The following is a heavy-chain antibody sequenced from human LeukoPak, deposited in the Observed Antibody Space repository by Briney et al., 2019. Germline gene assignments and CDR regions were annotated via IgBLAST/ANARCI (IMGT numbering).Heavy chain of an antibody. CDR1: GGSISSYY. V-gene: IGHV4-59*08. CDR3: ARQGALLVAGTYYYYYGMDV. CDR2: IYYSGST. Sequence: SETLSLTCTVSGGSISSYYWSWIRQPPGKGLEWIGYIYYSGSTNYNPSLKSRVTISVDTSKNQFSLKLSSVTAADTAVYYCARQGALLVAGTYYYYYGMDVWGQGTTVTVSS. J-gene: IGHJ6*02. D-gene: IGHD6-19*01.